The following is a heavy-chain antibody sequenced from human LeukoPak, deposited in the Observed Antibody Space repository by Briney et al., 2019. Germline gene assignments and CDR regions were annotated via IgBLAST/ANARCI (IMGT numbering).Heavy chain of an antibody. CDR2: IYYSGST. Sequence: SETLSLTCTVSGGSISSSSYYWGWIRQPPGKGLEWIGSIYYSGSTYYNPSLKSRVTISVDTSKNQFSLKLSSVTAADTAVYYCAREGITMVRGVITRYWFDPWGQGTLVTVSS. D-gene: IGHD3-10*01. V-gene: IGHV4-39*07. J-gene: IGHJ5*02. CDR1: GGSISSSSYY. CDR3: AREGITMVRGVITRYWFDP.